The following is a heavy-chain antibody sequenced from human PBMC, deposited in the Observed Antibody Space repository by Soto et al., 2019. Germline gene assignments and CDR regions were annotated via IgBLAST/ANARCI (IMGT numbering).Heavy chain of an antibody. Sequence: QVQLVESGGGVVQPGGSLRLSCAASGFSFSSFGMHWVRQAPGKGLEWVAIIWYDGSLEYYADSVKGRFTISRDNSKNTLYLQMNSLRVEDTAVYYCAKPSYDFWSGYYHPFDYWGQGTLVTVSS. CDR1: GFSFSSFG. V-gene: IGHV3-33*03. D-gene: IGHD3-3*01. J-gene: IGHJ4*02. CDR3: AKPSYDFWSGYYHPFDY. CDR2: IWYDGSLE.